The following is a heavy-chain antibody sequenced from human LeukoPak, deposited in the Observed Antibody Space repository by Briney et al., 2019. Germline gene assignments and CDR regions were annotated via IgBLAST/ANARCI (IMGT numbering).Heavy chain of an antibody. CDR3: ARAYFRSESSYNPFDY. CDR2: ISTSGRTI. CDR1: GFTFSDYS. J-gene: IGHJ4*02. V-gene: IGHV3-11*04. D-gene: IGHD3-10*01. Sequence: NPGGSLRLSCAASGFTFSDYSMSWIRQAPGKGLEWVSYISTSGRTIYYADSVKGRFTISRDNAKKSLYLQMNSLRAEDTAVYYCARAYFRSESSYNPFDYWGRGTLVTVSS.